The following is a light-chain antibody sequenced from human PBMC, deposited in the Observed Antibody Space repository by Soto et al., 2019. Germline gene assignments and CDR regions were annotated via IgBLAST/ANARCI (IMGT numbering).Light chain of an antibody. Sequence: ERVMTQSPATLSVSPGERATLSCRASESVNRFLAWYQQKPGQAPRLLIYGASTRATGIAARFSGSGSGTEFTLTISSLQSEDFAVYYCQQYDIWPPTFGPGTKVDIK. CDR2: GAS. CDR3: QQYDIWPPT. CDR1: ESVNRF. V-gene: IGKV3-15*01. J-gene: IGKJ3*01.